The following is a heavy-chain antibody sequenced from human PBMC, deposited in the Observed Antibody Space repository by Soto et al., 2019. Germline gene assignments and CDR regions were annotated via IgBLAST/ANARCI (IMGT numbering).Heavy chain of an antibody. CDR2: IKQDGSHK. J-gene: IGHJ4*01. V-gene: IGHV3-7*01. CDR1: GFTFSSYW. Sequence: GGSLRLSCSASGFTFSSYWMGWVRQAPGKGLEWGANIKQDGSHKYYVDSVKGQFTMSRDNPKNSLYLQMNSLRAEDTAVSYCARGSSVYDSSGYAFDYWGQGSLVTVSS. CDR3: ARGSSVYDSSGYAFDY. D-gene: IGHD3-22*01.